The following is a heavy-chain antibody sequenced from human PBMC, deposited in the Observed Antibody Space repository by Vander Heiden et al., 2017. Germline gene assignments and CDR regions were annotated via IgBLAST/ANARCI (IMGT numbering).Heavy chain of an antibody. J-gene: IGHJ3*02. CDR1: GGSISSYY. D-gene: IGHD6-19*01. CDR3: ARDEGRSGWIYDAFDI. CDR2: IYYSGST. V-gene: IGHV4-59*01. Sequence: QVQLQESGPGLVKPSETLSLTCTVSGGSISSYYWSWIRQPPGKGLEWIGYIYYSGSTNYNPSLKSRVTISVDTSKNQFSLKLSSVTAADTAVYYCARDEGRSGWIYDAFDIWGQGTMVTVSS.